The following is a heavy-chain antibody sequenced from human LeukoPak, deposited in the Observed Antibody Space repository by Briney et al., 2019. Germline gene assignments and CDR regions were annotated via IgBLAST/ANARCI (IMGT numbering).Heavy chain of an antibody. CDR3: TRDRSGQD. D-gene: IGHD1-1*01. V-gene: IGHV3-7*05. CDR2: IKQDGSEK. CDR1: GFXFSSYW. J-gene: IGHJ4*02. Sequence: GGSLRLSCAASGFXFSSYWISWVRQAPGKGLQWVANIKQDGSEKYYVDSVKGRFTISRDNAKNSPYLQMNSLRAEDTAVYYCTRDRSGQDWGQGTLVTVSS.